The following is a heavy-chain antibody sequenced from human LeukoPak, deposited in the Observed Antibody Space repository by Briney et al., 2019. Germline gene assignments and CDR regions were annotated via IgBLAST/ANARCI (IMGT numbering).Heavy chain of an antibody. CDR2: INPNHGDT. CDR3: ARGDYDILTGATPVVDYFDY. V-gene: IGHV1-2*02. CDR1: GYTFTGYY. D-gene: IGHD3-9*01. Sequence: ASVKVSCKASGYTFTGYYMHWVRQAAGQGLEWMGWINPNHGDTNYAQKFQDRVSMTRDTSISTAYMHLSRLRSADTAVYYCARGDYDILTGATPVVDYFDYWGQGTLVTVSS. J-gene: IGHJ4*02.